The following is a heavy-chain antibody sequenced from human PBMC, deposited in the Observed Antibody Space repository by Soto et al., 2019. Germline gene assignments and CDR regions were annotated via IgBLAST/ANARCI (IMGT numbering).Heavy chain of an antibody. CDR2: INWNGGST. Sequence: GGSLRLSCAASGFTFDDDGMSWVRQAPGKGLEWVSGINWNGGSTGYADPVKGRFTISRDNAKNSLYLQMNSLRAEDTALYYCARDPVLEWEREDGYYGCMDVWGQGTMVTVSS. V-gene: IGHV3-20*04. J-gene: IGHJ6*02. CDR3: ARDPVLEWEREDGYYGCMDV. D-gene: IGHD1-26*01. CDR1: GFTFDDDG.